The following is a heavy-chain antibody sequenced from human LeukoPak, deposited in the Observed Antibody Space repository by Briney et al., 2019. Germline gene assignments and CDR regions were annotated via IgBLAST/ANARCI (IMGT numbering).Heavy chain of an antibody. V-gene: IGHV1-3*01. D-gene: IGHD6-19*01. CDR2: INAGNGNT. Sequence: ASVKVSCKASGYTFTSYAMHWVRQAPGQRLEWMGWINAGNGNTKYSQKFQGRVTITRDTSASTAYMELSSLRPEDTAVYYCARDGYNGGYSSGRYYFDYWGQGTLVTVSS. J-gene: IGHJ4*02. CDR3: ARDGYNGGYSSGRYYFDY. CDR1: GYTFTSYA.